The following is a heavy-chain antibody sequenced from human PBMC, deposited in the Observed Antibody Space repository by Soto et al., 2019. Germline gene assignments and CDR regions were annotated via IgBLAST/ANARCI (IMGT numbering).Heavy chain of an antibody. CDR1: GGSTSSSLYQ. Sequence: SETLSLTCTVSGGSTSSSLYQWVWFRQPPGKGLEWIGNVYYNGNTYYNASLKSRLTISVDTSNNQFSLKVKSVTAADTAVYFCARLSGSYNERYFDNWGQGTLVT. CDR3: ARLSGSYNERYFDN. CDR2: VYYNGNT. J-gene: IGHJ4*02. D-gene: IGHD1-26*01. V-gene: IGHV4-39*01.